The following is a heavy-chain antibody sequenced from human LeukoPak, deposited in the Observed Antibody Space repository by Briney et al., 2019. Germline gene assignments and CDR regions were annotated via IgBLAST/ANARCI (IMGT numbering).Heavy chain of an antibody. CDR1: GFTFSSYS. D-gene: IGHD3-10*01. CDR2: ISSSSSTI. Sequence: GGSLRLSCAASGFTFSSYSMNWVRQAPGKGLEWVSYISSSSSTIYYADSVKGRFTISRDNSKNTLYLQMNSLRGEDTAVYYCGRDLRGSDAYYFDYWGQGTLVTVSS. V-gene: IGHV3-48*01. J-gene: IGHJ4*02. CDR3: GRDLRGSDAYYFDY.